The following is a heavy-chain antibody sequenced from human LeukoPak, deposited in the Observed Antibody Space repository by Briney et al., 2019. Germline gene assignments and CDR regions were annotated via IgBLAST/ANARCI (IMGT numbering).Heavy chain of an antibody. Sequence: PGGSLRLSCAASGFTFSTSNMNWVRQAPGKGLEWVSFISGSSNYIYYADSVKGRFTISRDNSKNTLYLQMNSLRAEDTAVYYCAKGIAVAGTRVDYWGQGTLVTVSS. CDR1: GFTFSTSN. CDR2: ISGSSNYI. V-gene: IGHV3-21*04. J-gene: IGHJ4*02. CDR3: AKGIAVAGTRVDY. D-gene: IGHD6-19*01.